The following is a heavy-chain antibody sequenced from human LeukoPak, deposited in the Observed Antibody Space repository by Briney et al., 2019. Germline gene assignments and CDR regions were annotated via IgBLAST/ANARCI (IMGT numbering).Heavy chain of an antibody. J-gene: IGHJ3*02. Sequence: GGSLRLSCAASGFTFSSYGMHWVRQAPGKGLEWVAFIRYDGSNKYYADSVKGRFTISRDNSKNTLYLQMNSLRAEDTAVYYCAKDSGSYYALDAFDIWGQGTMVTVSS. CDR2: IRYDGSNK. D-gene: IGHD1-26*01. CDR1: GFTFSSYG. CDR3: AKDSGSYYALDAFDI. V-gene: IGHV3-30*02.